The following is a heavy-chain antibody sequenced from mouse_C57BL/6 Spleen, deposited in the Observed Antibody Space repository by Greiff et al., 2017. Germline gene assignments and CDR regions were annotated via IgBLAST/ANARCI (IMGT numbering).Heavy chain of an antibody. CDR1: GFTFSNYW. CDR3: TRRGLLLWYFEG. CDR2: IRLKSDSYAT. Sequence: DVHLVESGGGLVQPGGSMKLSCVASGFTFSNYWMNWVRQSPEKGLEWVAQIRLKSDSYATHQAASVKGRFTISRADSKSSVYLQMINLRAADTGVYYCTRRGLLLWYFEGWGTGTTVTVAS. D-gene: IGHD2-3*01. V-gene: IGHV6-3*01. J-gene: IGHJ1*03.